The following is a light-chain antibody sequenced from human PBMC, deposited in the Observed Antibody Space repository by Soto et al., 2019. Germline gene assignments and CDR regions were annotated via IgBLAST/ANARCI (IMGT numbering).Light chain of an antibody. CDR2: GAS. CDR3: QQNYITPWT. V-gene: IGKV3-15*01. CDR1: QSVSSN. Sequence: EIVMTQSPATLSVSPGERATLSCRASQSVSSNLAWYQQKPGQAPRLLMYGASTRATGIPARFSGSGSGTEFTLTISSLQPEDLATYYCQQNYITPWTFGQGTKVEIK. J-gene: IGKJ1*01.